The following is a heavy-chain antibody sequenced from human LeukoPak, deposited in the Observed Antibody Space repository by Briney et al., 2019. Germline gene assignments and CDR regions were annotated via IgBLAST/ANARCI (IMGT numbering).Heavy chain of an antibody. CDR3: ARPYSSSWNYYFDY. CDR2: ISSSGSTI. Sequence: QPGGSLLLSCAASGFTFSNYEMNWVRQAPGKGLEWVSYISSSGSTIYYADSVKGRFTISRDNAKNSLYLQMNSLRAEDTAVYYCARPYSSSWNYYFDYWGQGTLVTVS. D-gene: IGHD6-13*01. J-gene: IGHJ4*02. V-gene: IGHV3-48*03. CDR1: GFTFSNYE.